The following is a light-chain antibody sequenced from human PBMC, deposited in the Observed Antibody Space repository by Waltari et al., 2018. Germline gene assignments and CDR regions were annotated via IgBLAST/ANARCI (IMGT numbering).Light chain of an antibody. CDR1: QSVGRY. J-gene: IGKJ1*01. CDR3: QKYVNVPAT. V-gene: IGKV3-20*01. CDR2: GAS. Sequence: EIVLTQSLGTLSLSPGERATPSCRASQSVGRYLAWYQQKPGQAPRLLIYGASTRATGNPNRFSDSGSGTDFSLTISRRGSEDFAVYYCQKYVNVPATFGQGTKVEIK.